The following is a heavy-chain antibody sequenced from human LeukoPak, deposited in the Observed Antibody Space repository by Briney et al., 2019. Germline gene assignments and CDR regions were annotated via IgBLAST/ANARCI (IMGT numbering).Heavy chain of an antibody. V-gene: IGHV4-59*08. CDR3: ARHNHDSSGYSYYYYGMDV. D-gene: IGHD3-22*01. Sequence: SETLSLTCTVSGGSISSYYWSWIRQPPGKGLEWIGYVYYSGSTNYNPSLKSRVTISVDTSKNQFSLKLSSVTAADTAVYYCARHNHDSSGYSYYYYGMDVWGQGTTVTVSS. CDR1: GGSISSYY. CDR2: VYYSGST. J-gene: IGHJ6*02.